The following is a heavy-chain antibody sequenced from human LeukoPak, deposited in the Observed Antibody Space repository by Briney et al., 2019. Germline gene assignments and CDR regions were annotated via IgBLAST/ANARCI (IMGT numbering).Heavy chain of an antibody. CDR1: GFTISNNY. Sequence: PGGSLRLSCAASGFTISNNYMTWVRQAPGAGLEWVSVIYNGGSTYYADSVKGRFTISRDNSQNTLCLQINSLRAEDTAVYYCARGTYGGIDYWGQGTLVTVSS. CDR2: IYNGGST. D-gene: IGHD4-23*01. V-gene: IGHV3-66*02. CDR3: ARGTYGGIDY. J-gene: IGHJ4*02.